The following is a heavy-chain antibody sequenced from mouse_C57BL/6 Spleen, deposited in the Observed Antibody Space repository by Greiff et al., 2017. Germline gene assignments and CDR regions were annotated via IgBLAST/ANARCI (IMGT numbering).Heavy chain of an antibody. CDR3: ARGTGTHYFDY. Sequence: EVKLVESGGGLVKPGGSLKLSCAASGFTFSSYAMSWVRQTPEKRLEWVATISDGGSYTYYPDNVKGRFTISRDNAKNNLYLQMSHLKSEDTAMYYCARGTGTHYFDYWGQGTTRTVSS. CDR1: GFTFSSYA. J-gene: IGHJ2*01. D-gene: IGHD4-1*01. V-gene: IGHV5-4*03. CDR2: ISDGGSYT.